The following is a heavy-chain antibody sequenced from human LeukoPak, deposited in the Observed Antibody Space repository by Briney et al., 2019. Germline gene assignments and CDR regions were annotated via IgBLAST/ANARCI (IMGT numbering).Heavy chain of an antibody. D-gene: IGHD2-2*01. CDR1: GFTFSSYS. V-gene: IGHV3-48*02. J-gene: IGHJ4*02. Sequence: GGSLRLSCAASGFTFSSYSMNWVRQAPGKGLEWVSYISSSSTIYYADSVKGRFTISRDNAKNSLYLQMNSLRDEDTAVCYCARPGVSTAMFFDYWGQGTLVTVSS. CDR3: ARPGVSTAMFFDY. CDR2: ISSSSTI.